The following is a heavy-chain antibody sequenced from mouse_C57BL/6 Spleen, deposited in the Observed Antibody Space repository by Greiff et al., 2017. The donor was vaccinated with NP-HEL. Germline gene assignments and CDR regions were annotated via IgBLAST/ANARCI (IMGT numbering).Heavy chain of an antibody. CDR3: AREGAGTSAMDY. D-gene: IGHD4-1*01. Sequence: EVKLMESEGGLVQPGSSMKLSCTASGFTFSDYYLAWVRQVPEKGLEWVANINYDGSSTYYLDSLKSRFIISRDNAKNILYLQMSSLKSEDTAKYYCAREGAGTSAMDYWGQGTSVTVSS. V-gene: IGHV5-16*01. J-gene: IGHJ4*01. CDR2: INYDGSST. CDR1: GFTFSDYY.